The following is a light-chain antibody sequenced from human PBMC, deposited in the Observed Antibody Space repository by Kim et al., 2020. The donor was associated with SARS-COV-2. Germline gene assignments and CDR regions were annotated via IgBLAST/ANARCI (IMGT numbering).Light chain of an antibody. J-gene: IGLJ3*02. CDR3: QSYDNSLSVWV. Sequence: QSVLTQPPSVSGAPGQRVTISCTGSSSNIGAGSDVHWYQQLPGTAPRLLIFGNNNRPSGVPDRFSGSKSGTSASLAITGLQADDESAYYCQSYDNSLSVWVFGGGTQLTVL. CDR1: SSNIGAGSD. V-gene: IGLV1-40*01. CDR2: GNN.